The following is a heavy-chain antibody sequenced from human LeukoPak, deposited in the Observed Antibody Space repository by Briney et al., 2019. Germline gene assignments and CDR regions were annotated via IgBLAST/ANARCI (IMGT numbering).Heavy chain of an antibody. CDR2: INPNSGGT. CDR3: ARDLDIVVVPAADYYYGMDV. CDR1: GYTFTGYY. D-gene: IGHD2-2*01. Sequence: ASVKVSCKASGYTFTGYYMHWVRQAPGQGLEWMGWINPNSGGTNYAQKFQGRVTMTRDTSISTAYMELSRLRSDDTAVYYCARDLDIVVVPAADYYYGMDVWGQGTTVTVSS. V-gene: IGHV1-2*02. J-gene: IGHJ6*02.